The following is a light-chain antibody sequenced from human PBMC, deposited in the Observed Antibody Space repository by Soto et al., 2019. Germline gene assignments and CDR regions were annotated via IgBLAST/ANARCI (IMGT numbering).Light chain of an antibody. CDR2: KSS. CDR1: QTVSTY. Sequence: EIVLTQSPATLSLSPGERATLSCRASQTVSTYLAWYQQKPGQAPRLLIYKSSNRDPGIPARFSGSGSGTDFTLTISSLEPEDSAVYYCHQRSNWPPFTFGPGTKVEIK. CDR3: HQRSNWPPFT. J-gene: IGKJ3*01. V-gene: IGKV3-11*01.